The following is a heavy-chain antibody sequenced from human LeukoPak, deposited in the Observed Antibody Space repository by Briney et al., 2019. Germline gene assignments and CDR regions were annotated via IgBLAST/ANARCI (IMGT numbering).Heavy chain of an antibody. Sequence: PGGSLRLSCAASGFTFSSYNMNWVRQAPGKGLEWVSSITSSSNYIYYADSVKGRFTIYRDNAKNSLYLQMSSLRAEDTTVYYCARDCWDYGSGSYCGIDYWGQGTLVTVSS. J-gene: IGHJ4*02. CDR3: ARDCWDYGSGSYCGIDY. D-gene: IGHD3-10*01. CDR1: GFTFSSYN. V-gene: IGHV3-21*03. CDR2: ITSSSNYI.